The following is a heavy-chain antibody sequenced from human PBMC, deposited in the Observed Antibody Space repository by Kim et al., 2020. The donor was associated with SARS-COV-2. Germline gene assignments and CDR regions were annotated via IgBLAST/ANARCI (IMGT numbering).Heavy chain of an antibody. CDR1: GFTFSSYG. CDR3: AKEVEEVAVAGTGYYYYGMDV. J-gene: IGHJ6*02. CDR2: ISYDGSNK. D-gene: IGHD6-19*01. V-gene: IGHV3-30*18. Sequence: GGSLRLSCAASGFTFSSYGMHWVRQAPGKGLEWVAVISYDGSNKYYADSVKGRFTISRDNSKNTLYLQMNSLRAEDTAVYYCAKEVEEVAVAGTGYYYYGMDVWGQGTTVTVSS.